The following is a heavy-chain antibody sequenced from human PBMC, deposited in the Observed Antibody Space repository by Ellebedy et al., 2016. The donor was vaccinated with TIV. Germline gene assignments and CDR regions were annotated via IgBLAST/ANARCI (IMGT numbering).Heavy chain of an antibody. D-gene: IGHD3-10*01. CDR1: GGSISGYY. V-gene: IGHV4-59*08. Sequence: MPSETLSLICSVSGGSISGYYWSWIRQPPGKGLEWLGYVYYTGNINYNPSLKSRVTMSLDTSKNQFSLKLNSVTVADTAVYYCARLTRFGEFPFDYWGQGTQVTVSS. CDR2: VYYTGNI. J-gene: IGHJ4*02. CDR3: ARLTRFGEFPFDY.